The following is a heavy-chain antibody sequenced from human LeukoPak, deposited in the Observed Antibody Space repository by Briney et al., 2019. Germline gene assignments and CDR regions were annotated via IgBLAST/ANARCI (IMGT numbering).Heavy chain of an antibody. CDR3: ARGESFAFDV. CDR2: ISRAGDRT. V-gene: IGHV3-23*01. CDR1: GFIFSSYD. J-gene: IGHJ3*01. Sequence: GGSLRLSCVGSGFIFSSYDMGWVRQAPGKGLEWVSSISRAGDRTYYEDSVKGRFTISRDNSRNTLYLQMNSLRAEDTAVYYCARGESFAFDVWGQGTMVTVSS.